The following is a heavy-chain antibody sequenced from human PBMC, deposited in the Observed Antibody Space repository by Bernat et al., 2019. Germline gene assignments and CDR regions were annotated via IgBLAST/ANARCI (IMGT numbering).Heavy chain of an antibody. CDR3: TKEDEAYSFARN. CDR1: GFTFSNYA. V-gene: IGHV3-23*04. CDR2: ISGSGDRT. D-gene: IGHD5-18*01. Sequence: EVQLVESGGGLVQPGGSLRLSCAASGFTFSNYAMSWVRQAPGKGLEWVSAISGSGDRTYYADSVKGRFSISRDKSKNTLYLQMNSLGAEDTAVYYCTKEDEAYSFARNWGQGTLVAVSS. J-gene: IGHJ4*02.